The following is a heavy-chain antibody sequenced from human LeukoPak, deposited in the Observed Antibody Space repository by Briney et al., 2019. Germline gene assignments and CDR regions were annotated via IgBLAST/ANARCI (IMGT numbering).Heavy chain of an antibody. CDR3: ARARTTMVRGVRNPYFDY. CDR1: SGSISSGGYY. V-gene: IGHV4-31*03. J-gene: IGHJ4*02. D-gene: IGHD3-10*01. CDR2: IYYSGST. Sequence: SETLSLTCTVSSGSISSGGYYWSWIRQHSGKGLEWIGYIYYSGSTYYDPSLKSRVTISVDTSKNQFSLKLSSVTAADTAVYYCARARTTMVRGVRNPYFDYWGQGTLVTVSS.